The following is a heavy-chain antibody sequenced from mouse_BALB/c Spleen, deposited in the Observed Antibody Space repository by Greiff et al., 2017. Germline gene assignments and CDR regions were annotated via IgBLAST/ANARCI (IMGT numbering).Heavy chain of an antibody. D-gene: IGHD1-1*01. V-gene: IGHV14-3*02. Sequence: VQLQQSGAELVKPGASVKLSCTASGFNIKDTYMHWVKQRPEQGLEWIGRIDPANGNTKYDPKFQGKATITADTSSNTAYLQLSSLTSEDTAVYYCARKLLRLGYFDVWGAGTTVTVSS. CDR1: GFNIKDTY. CDR2: IDPANGNT. J-gene: IGHJ1*01. CDR3: ARKLLRLGYFDV.